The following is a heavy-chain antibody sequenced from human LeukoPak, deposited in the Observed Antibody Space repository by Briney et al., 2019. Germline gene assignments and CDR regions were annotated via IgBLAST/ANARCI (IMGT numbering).Heavy chain of an antibody. CDR3: ATLNIVVVPAAVTYNFDY. CDR2: FDPEHGET. V-gene: IGHV1-24*01. CDR1: GYTLTELS. D-gene: IGHD2-2*01. J-gene: IGHJ4*02. Sequence: GASVKVSCKVSGYTLTELSMQWVRQAPGKGLEWMGGFDPEHGETIYAQKFQGRVTMTEDTSTDTAYMELSSLRSEDTAVYYCATLNIVVVPAAVTYNFDYWGQGTLVTVSS.